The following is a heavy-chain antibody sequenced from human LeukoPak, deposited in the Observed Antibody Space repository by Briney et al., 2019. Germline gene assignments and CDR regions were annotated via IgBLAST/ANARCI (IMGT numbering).Heavy chain of an antibody. CDR1: GGSISSGDYY. J-gene: IGHJ5*02. Sequence: SQTLSLTCTVSGGSISSGDYYWRWIRQPPGKGLECIGYIYHSGTTYYNPSLKSRVTLSVDTSKNQFSLRLSSVTAADTAVYYCARTNNWNDISSLGSWGQGTLVTVSS. CDR2: IYHSGTT. CDR3: ARTNNWNDISSLGS. V-gene: IGHV4-30-4*08. D-gene: IGHD1-20*01.